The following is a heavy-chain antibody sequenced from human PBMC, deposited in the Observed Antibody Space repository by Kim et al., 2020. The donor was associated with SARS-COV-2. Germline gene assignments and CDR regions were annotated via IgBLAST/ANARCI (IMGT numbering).Heavy chain of an antibody. J-gene: IGHJ3*02. D-gene: IGHD6-13*01. V-gene: IGHV1-18*01. CDR3: AGYSSSWERAFDI. Sequence: YAQKLQGRVTMTTDTSTSTAYMELRSLRSDDTAVYYCAGYSSSWERAFDIWGQGTMVTVSS.